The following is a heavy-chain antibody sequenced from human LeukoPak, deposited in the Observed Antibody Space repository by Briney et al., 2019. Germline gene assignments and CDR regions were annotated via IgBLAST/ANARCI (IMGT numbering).Heavy chain of an antibody. CDR1: GFTFSTYS. Sequence: GGSLRLSCTASGFTFSTYSMNWVRQAPGKGLEWVSYISSSSSTIYYADSVKGRFTISRDDAKNTVYLQMNSLRDEDTAVYYCARDSEPLRYYDFWGQGILVTVSS. V-gene: IGHV3-48*02. CDR3: ARDSEPLRYYDF. J-gene: IGHJ4*02. CDR2: ISSSSSTI. D-gene: IGHD3-9*01.